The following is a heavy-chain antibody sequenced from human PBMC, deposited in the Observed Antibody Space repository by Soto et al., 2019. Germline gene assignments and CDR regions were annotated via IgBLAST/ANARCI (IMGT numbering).Heavy chain of an antibody. CDR2: IWYDGSNK. CDR1: GFTFSSYG. J-gene: IGHJ4*02. Sequence: QVQLVESGGGVVQPGRSLRLSCAASGFTFSSYGMHWVRQAPGKGLEWVAVIWYDGSNKYYADSVKGRFTISRDNSKNTLYLQMNSLRAEDTAVYYCARDQDYGDYEDYFDYWGQGTLVTVSS. CDR3: ARDQDYGDYEDYFDY. V-gene: IGHV3-33*01. D-gene: IGHD4-17*01.